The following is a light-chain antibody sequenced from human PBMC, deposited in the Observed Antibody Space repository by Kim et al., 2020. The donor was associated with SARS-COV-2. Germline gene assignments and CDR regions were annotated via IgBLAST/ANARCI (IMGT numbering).Light chain of an antibody. J-gene: IGLJ2*01. CDR3: NSRDSSGNHLV. Sequence: SSELTQDPAVSVALGQTVRITCQGDSLRSYYASWYQQKPGQAPVLVICGKNNRPSGIPDRFSGSSSGNTASLTITGAQAEDEADYYCNSRDSSGNHLVFGGGTQLTVL. CDR1: SLRSYY. V-gene: IGLV3-19*01. CDR2: GKN.